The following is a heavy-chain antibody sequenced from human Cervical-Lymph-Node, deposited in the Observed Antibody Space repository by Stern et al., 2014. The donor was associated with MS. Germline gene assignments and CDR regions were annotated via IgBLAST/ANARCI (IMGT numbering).Heavy chain of an antibody. J-gene: IGHJ3*02. D-gene: IGHD2-15*01. CDR3: ARGLLGSENAFDI. Sequence: VQLVQSGAGVKKPGASVTVSCKASGYTFTSYGIRWVRQAPGPGLEWMGRISDDKGNKNYAQNVQGRVTMSTDKSTSTAYMEMRSLRSDDTAVYYCARGLLGSENAFDIWGQGTMVTVSS. CDR1: GYTFTSYG. V-gene: IGHV1-18*01. CDR2: ISDDKGNK.